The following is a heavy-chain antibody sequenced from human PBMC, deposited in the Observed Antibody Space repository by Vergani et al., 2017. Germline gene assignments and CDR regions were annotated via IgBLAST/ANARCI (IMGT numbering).Heavy chain of an antibody. V-gene: IGHV3-30*02. CDR3: AKHFRGWGIDY. CDR1: GFTLSNYD. Sequence: VQLVESGGGLVQPGGSVKVSCATSGFTLSNYDMQWIRQGPGKGLEFVAFIQFDGSNQYYADSVKGRFTLSRDFSKNTLYLQMNSLRTDDTATYYCAKHFRGWGIDYWGQGTQVIVSS. CDR2: IQFDGSNQ. J-gene: IGHJ4*02. D-gene: IGHD3-16*01.